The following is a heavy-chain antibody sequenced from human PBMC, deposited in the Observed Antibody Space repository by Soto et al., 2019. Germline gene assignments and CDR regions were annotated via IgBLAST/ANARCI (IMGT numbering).Heavy chain of an antibody. D-gene: IGHD3-10*01. V-gene: IGHV1-3*01. CDR1: EYTFSNYL. CDR3: ASPSYGSGSYY. J-gene: IGHJ4*02. Sequence: QVQLVQSGAEVKKPGASVKVSCKASEYTFSNYLLHWVRQAPGQGLEWMGWINAGNGHTKYSQKFQGRVTFTRDTSATTAYIELSSLRSEDTAVYYCASPSYGSGSYYSGQGTLVTVSS. CDR2: INAGNGHT.